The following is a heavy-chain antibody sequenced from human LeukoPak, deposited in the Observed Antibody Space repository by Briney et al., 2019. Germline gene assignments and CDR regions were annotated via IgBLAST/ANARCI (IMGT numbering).Heavy chain of an antibody. CDR2: IYSGGTT. D-gene: IGHD6-19*01. CDR1: GGSISGYY. CDR3: ARGLEQWHGFDF. V-gene: IGHV3-66*01. J-gene: IGHJ4*02. Sequence: ETLSLTCAGYGGSISGYYWSWVRQAPGKGLEWVAVIYSGGTTYYADSVKGRSTISRDNSQNTMYLQMNSLRAEDTAVYYCARGLEQWHGFDFWGQGTLVTVSS.